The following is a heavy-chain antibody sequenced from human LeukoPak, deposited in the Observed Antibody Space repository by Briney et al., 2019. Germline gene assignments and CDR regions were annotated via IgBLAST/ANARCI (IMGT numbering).Heavy chain of an antibody. D-gene: IGHD2-21*01. V-gene: IGHV4-4*07. CDR1: VGSIRGFY. J-gene: IGHJ1*01. Sequence: SETLSLTCTVSVGSIRGFYGSCMRQPAGKGLEWIWDIHSSGGNKFSTSLRTRVPMSVTKSKNQFTPKLSSVNPGGPVVYYFAGHLSDSGRYQVLWYWGEGTLVTAYS. CDR3: AGHLSDSGRYQVLWY. CDR2: IHSSGGN.